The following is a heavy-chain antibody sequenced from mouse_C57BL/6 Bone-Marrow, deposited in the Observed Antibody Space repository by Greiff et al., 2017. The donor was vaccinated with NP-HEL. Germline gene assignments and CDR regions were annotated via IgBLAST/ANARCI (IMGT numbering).Heavy chain of an antibody. J-gene: IGHJ2*01. CDR2: IYPGDGDT. CDR1: GYAFSSYW. D-gene: IGHD1-1*01. CDR3: ARYYGSSYYFDY. V-gene: IGHV1-80*01. Sequence: QVQLTESGAELVKPGASVKISCKASGYAFSSYWMNWVKQRPGKGLEWIGQIYPGDGDTNYNGKFKGKATLTADKSSSTAYMQLSSLTSEDSAVYFCARYYGSSYYFDYWGQGTTLTVSS.